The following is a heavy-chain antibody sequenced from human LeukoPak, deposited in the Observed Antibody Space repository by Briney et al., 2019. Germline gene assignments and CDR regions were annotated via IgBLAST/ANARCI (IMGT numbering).Heavy chain of an antibody. J-gene: IGHJ4*02. CDR3: AKAIAVAGTAGYDY. CDR1: GFTFSSYA. Sequence: GGSLRLSCAASGFTFSSYAMSWVRQAPGKGLEWVSAISGSGGSTYYADSVEGRFTISRDNSKNTLYLQMNSLRAEDTAVYYCAKAIAVAGTAGYDYWGQGTLVTVSS. D-gene: IGHD6-19*01. V-gene: IGHV3-23*01. CDR2: ISGSGGST.